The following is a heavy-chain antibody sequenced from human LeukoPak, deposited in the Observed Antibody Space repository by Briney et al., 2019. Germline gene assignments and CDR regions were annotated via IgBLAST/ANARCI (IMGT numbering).Heavy chain of an antibody. CDR1: GFTFSSYA. D-gene: IGHD4-17*01. CDR3: ARVKGDYGDPRPRLGYYYGMDV. CDR2: ISYDGSNK. Sequence: GGSLRLSCAASGFTFSSYAMHWVRQAPGKGLEWVAVISYDGSNKYYADSVKGRFTISRDNSKNTLYLQMNSLRAEDTAVYYCARVKGDYGDPRPRLGYYYGMDVWGQGTTVTVSS. V-gene: IGHV3-30-3*01. J-gene: IGHJ6*02.